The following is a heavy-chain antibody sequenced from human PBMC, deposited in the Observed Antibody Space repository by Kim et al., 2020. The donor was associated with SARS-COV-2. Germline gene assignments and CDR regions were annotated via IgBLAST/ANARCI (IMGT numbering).Heavy chain of an antibody. J-gene: IGHJ6*02. CDR3: ARDGTYYDFWSGYDYYYGMDV. CDR2: INPNSGGT. CDR1: GYTFTGYY. Sequence: ASVKVSCKASGYTFTGYYMHWVRQAPGQGLEWMGWINPNSGGTNYAQKFQGRVTMTRDTSISTAYMELSRLRSDDTAVYYCARDGTYYDFWSGYDYYYGMDVWGQGTTVTVSS. D-gene: IGHD3-3*01. V-gene: IGHV1-2*02.